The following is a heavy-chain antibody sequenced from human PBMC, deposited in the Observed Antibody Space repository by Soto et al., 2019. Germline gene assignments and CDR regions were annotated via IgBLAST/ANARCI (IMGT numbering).Heavy chain of an antibody. Sequence: EVQLVESRGGLVQPGGSLRLSCAASGFTFSSYSMNWVRQAPGKGLEWVSYISSSSSTIYYADSVKGRFTISRDNAKNSLYLQMNSLIDEDTAVYYCARGLNNWGQGTLVTVSS. CDR2: ISSSSSTI. CDR3: ARGLNN. J-gene: IGHJ4*02. CDR1: GFTFSSYS. V-gene: IGHV3-48*02.